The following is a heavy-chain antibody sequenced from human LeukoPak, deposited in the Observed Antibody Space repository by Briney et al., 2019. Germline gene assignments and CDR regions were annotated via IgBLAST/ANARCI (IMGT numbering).Heavy chain of an antibody. CDR1: GFTFSSYE. Sequence: GGSLRLSRAASGFTFSSYEMNWVRQAPGKGLEWVSYISSSGSTIYYADSVKGRFTISRDNAKNSLYLQMNSLRAEDTAVYYCARGGPAYYDILTGYYPYGMDVWGKGTTVTVSS. CDR3: ARGGPAYYDILTGYYPYGMDV. D-gene: IGHD3-9*01. CDR2: ISSSGSTI. J-gene: IGHJ6*04. V-gene: IGHV3-48*03.